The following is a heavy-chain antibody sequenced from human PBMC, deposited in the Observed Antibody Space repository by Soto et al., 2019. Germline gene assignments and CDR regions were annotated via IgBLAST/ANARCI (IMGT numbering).Heavy chain of an antibody. CDR2: FYASGYT. V-gene: IGHV4-4*07. CDR3: ARAERFPRSWFDP. D-gene: IGHD3-10*01. CDR1: GGSISNYY. Sequence: PSETLSLTCAVSGGSISNYYWSGIRQPAGKGLEWIGRFYASGYTNYNPSLKSRVTMSLDISKNHFSLKMASVTAADTAIYFCARAERFPRSWFDPWGQGTQVTVSS. J-gene: IGHJ5*02.